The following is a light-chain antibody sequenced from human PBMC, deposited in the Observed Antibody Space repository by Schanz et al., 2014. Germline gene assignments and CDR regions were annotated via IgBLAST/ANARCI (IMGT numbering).Light chain of an antibody. CDR1: QSVNGRF. Sequence: EIVLTQSPDTLSLSPGERATLSCTASQSVNGRFLAWYQQKPGQAPRLLIYGASTRATGIPARFSGSGSGTEFTLTISSLQSDDFATYYCQQYYTYPWTFGQGTKVEIK. CDR2: GAS. V-gene: IGKV3-15*01. J-gene: IGKJ1*01. CDR3: QQYYTYPWT.